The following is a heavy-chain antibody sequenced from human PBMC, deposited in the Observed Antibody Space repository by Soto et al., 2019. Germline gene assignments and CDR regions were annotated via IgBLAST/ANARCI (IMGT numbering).Heavy chain of an antibody. CDR1: GFAFSSYA. CDR2: IGDRGSST. CDR3: ARDWSCDY. J-gene: IGHJ4*02. Sequence: EVQLLESGGGLAQPGGSLRLSCAASGFAFSSYAMTWVRQAPGKGLEWVSAIGDRGSSTKYADSVKGRFTISRDNSKNTLYLQMNSLRAGDTDVYYCARDWSCDYWGQGTLVTVSS. V-gene: IGHV3-23*01.